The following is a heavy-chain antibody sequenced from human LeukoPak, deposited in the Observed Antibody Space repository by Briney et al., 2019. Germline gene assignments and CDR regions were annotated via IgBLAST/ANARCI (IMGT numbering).Heavy chain of an antibody. V-gene: IGHV3-30*18. Sequence: GRSLRLSCAASGFTLSSYGMHWVRQAPGKGLEWVAVISYDGSNKYYADSVKGRFTISRDNSKNTLYLQMNSLRAEDTAVYYCAKEFQGIAVAGDFDYWGQGTLVTVSS. J-gene: IGHJ4*02. CDR3: AKEFQGIAVAGDFDY. D-gene: IGHD6-19*01. CDR1: GFTLSSYG. CDR2: ISYDGSNK.